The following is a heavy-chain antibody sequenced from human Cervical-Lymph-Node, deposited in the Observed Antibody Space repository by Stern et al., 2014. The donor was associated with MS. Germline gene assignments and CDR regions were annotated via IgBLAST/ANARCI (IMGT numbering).Heavy chain of an antibody. D-gene: IGHD2-15*01. CDR1: GDSISSDNW. V-gene: IGHV4-4*02. CDR3: VRNGFYSMDV. J-gene: IGHJ6*02. Sequence: QVQLQESGPGLVKPSGTLSVTCAVSGDSISSDNWWSWVRQPPGKGMEWSAEVYHSGRPSYNPSLKSRFTISVDKSKNQFSLKLTSVTAADTAVYYCVRNGFYSMDVWGQGTTVTVSS. CDR2: VYHSGRP.